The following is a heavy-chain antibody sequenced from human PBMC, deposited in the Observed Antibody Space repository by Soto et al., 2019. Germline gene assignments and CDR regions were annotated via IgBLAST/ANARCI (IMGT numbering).Heavy chain of an antibody. CDR1: GFTFDDYG. J-gene: IGHJ4*02. V-gene: IGHV3-20*01. D-gene: IGHD2-15*01. Sequence: GGSLRLSCAASGFTFDDYGMSWVRQAPGKGLEWVSGINWNGGSTGYADSVKGRFTISRDNAKNSLYLQMNSLRAEDTALYHCARSPCSGGSCYSPFDYWGQGTLVTVSS. CDR3: ARSPCSGGSCYSPFDY. CDR2: INWNGGST.